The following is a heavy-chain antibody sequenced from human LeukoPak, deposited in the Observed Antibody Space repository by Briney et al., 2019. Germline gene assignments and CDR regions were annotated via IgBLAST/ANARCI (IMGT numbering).Heavy chain of an antibody. CDR2: ISAYNGNT. Sequence: ASVKVSCKASGYTFTSCGISWVRQAPGQGLEWMGWISAYNGNTNYAQKLQGRVTMTTDTSTSTAYMELRSLRSEDTAVYYCARDIPTDYYGSGSYYSRGNWFDPWGQGTLVTVSS. CDR1: GYTFTSCG. CDR3: ARDIPTDYYGSGSYYSRGNWFDP. J-gene: IGHJ5*02. D-gene: IGHD3-10*01. V-gene: IGHV1-18*01.